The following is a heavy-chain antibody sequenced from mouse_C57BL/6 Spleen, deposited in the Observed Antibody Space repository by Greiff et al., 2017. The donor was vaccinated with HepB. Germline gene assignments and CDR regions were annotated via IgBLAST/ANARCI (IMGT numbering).Heavy chain of an antibody. D-gene: IGHD2-5*01. CDR2: ISSGGDYI. CDR1: GFTFSSYA. J-gene: IGHJ1*03. CDR3: TRDREVYSNYNWYFDV. Sequence: EVKLMESGEGLVKPGGSLKLSCAASGFTFSSYAMSWVRQTPEKRLEWVAYISSGGDYIYYADTVKGRFTISRDNARNTLYLQMSSLKSEDTAMYYCTRDREVYSNYNWYFDVWGTGTTVTVSS. V-gene: IGHV5-9-1*02.